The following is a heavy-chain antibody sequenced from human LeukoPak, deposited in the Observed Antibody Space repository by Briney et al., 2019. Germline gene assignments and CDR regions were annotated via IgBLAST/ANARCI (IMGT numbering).Heavy chain of an antibody. D-gene: IGHD3-10*01. Sequence: ASVKVSCKASGYTFTGYYMHWVRQAPGKGLEWMGWINPNSGGTNYAQKFQGRVTMTRDTSISTAYMELSRLRSDDTAVYYCACLWFGELLRFDYWGQGTLVTVSS. V-gene: IGHV1-2*02. CDR2: INPNSGGT. CDR1: GYTFTGYY. J-gene: IGHJ4*02. CDR3: ACLWFGELLRFDY.